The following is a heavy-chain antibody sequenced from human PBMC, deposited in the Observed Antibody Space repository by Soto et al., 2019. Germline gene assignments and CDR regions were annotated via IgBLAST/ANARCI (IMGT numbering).Heavy chain of an antibody. CDR2: INHSGST. J-gene: IGHJ4*02. V-gene: IGHV4-34*01. CDR3: ARGRLRPILDY. D-gene: IGHD6-25*01. CDR1: GGSFSGYY. Sequence: SETLSLTCAGYGGSFSGYYWSWIRQPPGKGLEWIGEINHSGSTNYNPSLKSRVTISVDTSKNQFSLKLSSVTAADTAVYYCARGRLRPILDYWGQGTLVTVSS.